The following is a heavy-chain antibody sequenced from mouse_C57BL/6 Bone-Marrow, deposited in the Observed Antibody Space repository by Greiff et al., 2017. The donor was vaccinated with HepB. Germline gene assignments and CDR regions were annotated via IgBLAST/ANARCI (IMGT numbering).Heavy chain of an antibody. CDR1: GFTFSSYG. CDR2: ISSGGSYT. Sequence: EVMLVESGGDLVKPGGSLKLPCAASGFTFSSYGMSWVRQTPDKRLEWVATISSGGSYTYYPDSVKGRFTISRDNAKNTLYLQMSSLKSEDTAMYYCARTYGNYAMDYWGQGTSVTVSS. J-gene: IGHJ4*01. D-gene: IGHD2-1*01. V-gene: IGHV5-6*01. CDR3: ARTYGNYAMDY.